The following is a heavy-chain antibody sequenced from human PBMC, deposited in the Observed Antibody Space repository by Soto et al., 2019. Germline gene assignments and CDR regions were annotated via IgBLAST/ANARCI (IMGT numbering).Heavy chain of an antibody. CDR3: ARHYYDSSLGYYYYYYMDV. V-gene: IGHV4-59*08. D-gene: IGHD3-22*01. CDR1: GGSISSYY. J-gene: IGHJ6*03. CDR2: IYYSGST. Sequence: SETLSLTCTVSGGSISSYYWSWIRQPPGKGLEWIGYIYYSGSTNYNPSLKSRVTISVDTSKNQFSLKLSSVTAADTAVYYCARHYYDSSLGYYYYYYMDVWGKGTTVTVSS.